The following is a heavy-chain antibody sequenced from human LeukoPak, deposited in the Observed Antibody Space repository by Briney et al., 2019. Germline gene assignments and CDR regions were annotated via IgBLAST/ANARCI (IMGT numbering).Heavy chain of an antibody. CDR1: GGSISSGGYY. J-gene: IGHJ4*02. CDR3: ARPSYYDSSGLTDPYCFDY. D-gene: IGHD3-22*01. V-gene: IGHV4-31*03. CDR2: IYYSGST. Sequence: PSQTLSLTCTVSGGSISSGGYYWSWIRQHPGKGLEWIGYIYYSGSTYYNPSLKRRVTISVDTSKNQYSLKLSSVTAADTAVYYCARPSYYDSSGLTDPYCFDYWGQGTLVTVSS.